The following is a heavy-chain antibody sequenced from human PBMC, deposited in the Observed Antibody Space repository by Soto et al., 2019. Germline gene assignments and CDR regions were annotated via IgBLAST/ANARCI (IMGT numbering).Heavy chain of an antibody. CDR3: VRGIRGYCWRDRCYADH. CDR1: GFPFADYA. V-gene: IGHV3-49*03. CDR2: IRSKADGEAT. Sequence: EVQLVESGGGLGQPGRSIRLSCTASGFPFADYAMSWIRQPPGKGLEWVGFIRSKADGEATEFDASVKGRFTISRDDSKTSTYLQMNKLKAEDTAVYYCVRGIRGYCWRDRCYADHWGQGTLVTVSS. D-gene: IGHD2-15*01. J-gene: IGHJ4*02.